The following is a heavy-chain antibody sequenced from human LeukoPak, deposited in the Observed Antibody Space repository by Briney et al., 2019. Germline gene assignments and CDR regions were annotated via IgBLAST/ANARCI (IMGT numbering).Heavy chain of an antibody. Sequence: ASVKVTCKASGGTFSSYAISWVRQAPGQGLEWMGIINPSGGSTSYAQKFQGRVTMTEDTSTDTAYMELSSLRSEDTAVYYCATDLQGWELGYAFDIWGQGTMVTVSS. CDR1: GGTFSSYA. CDR3: ATDLQGWELGYAFDI. CDR2: INPSGGST. D-gene: IGHD1-26*01. J-gene: IGHJ3*02. V-gene: IGHV1-46*01.